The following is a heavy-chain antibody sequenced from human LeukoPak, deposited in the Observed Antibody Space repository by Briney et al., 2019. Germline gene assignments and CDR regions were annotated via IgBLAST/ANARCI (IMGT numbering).Heavy chain of an antibody. CDR1: GGTISSSSYY. CDR3: ARVGSYYYYYYMDV. CDR2: IYYSGST. D-gene: IGHD1-26*01. Sequence: SETLSLTCTVSGGTISSSSYYWGWIRQPPGKGLEWIGSIYYSGSTYYNPSLKSRVTISVDTSQNQFSLKLSSVTAADTAVYYCARVGSYYYYYYMDVWGKGTTVTVSS. V-gene: IGHV4-39*01. J-gene: IGHJ6*03.